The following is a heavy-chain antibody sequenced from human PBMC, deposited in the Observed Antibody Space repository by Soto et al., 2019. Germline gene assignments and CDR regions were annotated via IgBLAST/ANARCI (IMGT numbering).Heavy chain of an antibody. Sequence: QVQLQESGPGLVKPSQTLSLTCTVSGGSISSGGYYWSWIRQHPGKGLEWIGYIYYSGSTYYNPSLKSRVTISVDTSKNQSSLKLSSVTAADTAVYYCARKPNYYGTSSNWFDPWGQGTLVTVSS. CDR1: GGSISSGGYY. V-gene: IGHV4-31*03. D-gene: IGHD3-10*01. CDR2: IYYSGST. CDR3: ARKPNYYGTSSNWFDP. J-gene: IGHJ5*02.